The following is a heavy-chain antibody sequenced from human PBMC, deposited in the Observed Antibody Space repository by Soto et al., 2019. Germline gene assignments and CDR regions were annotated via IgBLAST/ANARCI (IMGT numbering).Heavy chain of an antibody. V-gene: IGHV3-13*01. CDR2: IGTAGDT. Sequence: GGSLRLSCAASGFTFSSYDMHWVRQATGKGLEWVSAIGTAGDTYYRGSVKGRFTISRENAKNSLYLQMNSLRAGDTAVYYCARGRYCTNGVCYTDDAFDIWGQGTMVTVSS. J-gene: IGHJ3*02. D-gene: IGHD2-8*01. CDR3: ARGRYCTNGVCYTDDAFDI. CDR1: GFTFSSYD.